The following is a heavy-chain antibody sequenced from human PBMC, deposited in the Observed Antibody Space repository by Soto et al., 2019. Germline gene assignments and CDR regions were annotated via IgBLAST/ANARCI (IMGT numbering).Heavy chain of an antibody. V-gene: IGHV4-30-2*01. Sequence: QLQLLESGSGLVKPSQTLSLTCAVSGGSISSGAYSWSWIRQPPGKGLEWIGYIHHSGSTFYNPSLKSRVTISLDRSKNQVSLRLRFVTAADTAVYYCATYDSNAYYADYRGQGTVVIVSS. CDR3: ATYDSNAYYADY. CDR1: GGSISSGAYS. J-gene: IGHJ4*02. D-gene: IGHD3-22*01. CDR2: IHHSGST.